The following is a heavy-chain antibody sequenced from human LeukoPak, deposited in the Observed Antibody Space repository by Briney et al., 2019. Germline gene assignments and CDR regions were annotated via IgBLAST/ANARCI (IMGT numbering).Heavy chain of an antibody. CDR2: ISYDGSNK. CDR1: GFTFSSYG. Sequence: GGSLRLSCAASGFTFSSYGMHWVRQAPGKGLEWVAVISYDGSNKYYADSVKGRFTIPRDNSKNTLYLQMNSLRAEDTAVYYCAKEVERWYPFRVDNYYGMDVWGQGTTVTVSS. CDR3: AKEVERWYPFRVDNYYGMDV. D-gene: IGHD4-23*01. J-gene: IGHJ6*02. V-gene: IGHV3-30*18.